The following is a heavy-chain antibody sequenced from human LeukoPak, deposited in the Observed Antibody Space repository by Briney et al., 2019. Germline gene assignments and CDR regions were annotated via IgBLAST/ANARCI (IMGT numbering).Heavy chain of an antibody. CDR3: ARGANDYEGWFDP. CDR2: IYYSGTT. CDR1: GDSFSSGY. J-gene: IGHJ5*02. D-gene: IGHD4-17*01. Sequence: SETLSLTCSLSGDSFSSGYWSWIRQPPGKGLEWIGYIYYSGTTNANPSLKSRVTISVDTSKNQFSLKLSSVTAADTAVYYCARGANDYEGWFDPWGQGTLVTVSS. V-gene: IGHV4-59*01.